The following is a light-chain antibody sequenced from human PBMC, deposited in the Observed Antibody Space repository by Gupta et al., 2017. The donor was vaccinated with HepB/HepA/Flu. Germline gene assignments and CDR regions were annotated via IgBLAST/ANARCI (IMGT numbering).Light chain of an antibody. CDR3: QQYGSSPRT. J-gene: IGKJ1*01. CDR1: PCVSSSY. CDR2: GAS. V-gene: IGKV3-20*01. Sequence: VLTLSPRSLSLSPGERATLSCRASPCVSSSYSACYQQKPSQAPRTLINGASSRATCFPDRCIGSGSGTNFTLTISRLEPEDVAVYYCQQYGSSPRTFGQGTKVEIK.